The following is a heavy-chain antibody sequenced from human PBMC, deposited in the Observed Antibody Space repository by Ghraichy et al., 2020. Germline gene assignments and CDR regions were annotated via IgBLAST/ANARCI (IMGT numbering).Heavy chain of an antibody. D-gene: IGHD5-18*01. V-gene: IGHV4-34*01. CDR2: INHSGST. CDR3: ARGVRGYSYGDNYYYYGMDV. J-gene: IGHJ6*02. Sequence: GSLSLTCAVYGGSFSGYYWSWIRQPPGKGLEWIGEINHSGSTNYNPSLKSRVTISVDTSKNQFSLKLSSVTAADTAVYYCARGVRGYSYGDNYYYYGMDVWGQGTTVTVSS. CDR1: GGSFSGYY.